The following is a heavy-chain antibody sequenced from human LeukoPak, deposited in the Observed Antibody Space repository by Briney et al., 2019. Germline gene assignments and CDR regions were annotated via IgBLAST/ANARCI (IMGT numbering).Heavy chain of an antibody. J-gene: IGHJ4*02. CDR2: IYYTGST. CDR1: GGSISPYY. D-gene: IGHD5-18*01. V-gene: IGHV4-59*01. CDR3: ARGLLTGGYDN. Sequence: SETLSFTCTVSGGSISPYYWSWIRQPPGKGLEWIGYIYYTGSTDYNPSLKSPVTISVDTSKNQFSLELRSVTAADTAVYYCARGLLTGGYDNWGQGTLVTVSS.